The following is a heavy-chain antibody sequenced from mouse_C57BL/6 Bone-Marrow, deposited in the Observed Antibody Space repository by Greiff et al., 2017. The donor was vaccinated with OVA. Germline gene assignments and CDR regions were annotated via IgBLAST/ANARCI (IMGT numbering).Heavy chain of an antibody. CDR1: GYTFTSYG. V-gene: IGHV1-81*01. D-gene: IGHD1-1*01. J-gene: IGHJ1*03. Sequence: VQLVESGAELARPGASVKLSCKASGYTFTSYGISWVKQRTGQGLEWIGEIYPRSGNTYYNEKFKGKATLTANKSSSTAYMELRSLTSEDSAVYFCALPKFITTVVDWYFDVWGTGTTVTVSS. CDR3: ALPKFITTVVDWYFDV. CDR2: IYPRSGNT.